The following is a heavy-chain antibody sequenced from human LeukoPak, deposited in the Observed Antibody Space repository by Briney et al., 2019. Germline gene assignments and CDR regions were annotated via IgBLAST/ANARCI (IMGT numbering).Heavy chain of an antibody. D-gene: IGHD1-26*01. CDR1: GGSISGTNW. CDR2: ISLAGQT. V-gene: IGHV4-4*02. CDR3: SRESGPFCPFGY. J-gene: IGHJ4*02. Sequence: SGTLSLTCGGSGGSISGTNWWSWVRQPPGQGLEWIGEISLAGQTNYNPSLNGRVTMSLDKSSNQLSLHLTSVTAADTATYFCSRESGPFCPFGYWGQGTLVIVSS.